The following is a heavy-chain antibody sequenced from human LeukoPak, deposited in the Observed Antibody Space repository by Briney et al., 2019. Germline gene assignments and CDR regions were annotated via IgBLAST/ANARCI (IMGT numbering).Heavy chain of an antibody. CDR1: GFTFSNYG. CDR3: ASGSGH. Sequence: GGPLRLSCAASGFTFSNYGLNWVRQAPGKGLEWVSHISSSGSAKYYADSVKGRFTISRDNAKNSLYLQMNSLRDEDTAVFYCASGSGHWGQGTLVTVSS. CDR2: ISSSGSAK. J-gene: IGHJ4*02. V-gene: IGHV3-48*02. D-gene: IGHD2-2*03.